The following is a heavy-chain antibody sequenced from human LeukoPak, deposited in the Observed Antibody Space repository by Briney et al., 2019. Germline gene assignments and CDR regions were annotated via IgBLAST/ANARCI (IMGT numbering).Heavy chain of an antibody. D-gene: IGHD6-13*01. CDR1: GFTVSSNY. J-gene: IGHJ4*02. V-gene: IGHV3-53*01. CDR2: IYSGGST. Sequence: GGSLRLSCAASGFTVSSNYMSWVRQAPGKGLEWVSVIYSGGSTYYADSVKGRFTISRDNSKNTLYLQMNSLRAEDTAVYYCATSGYSSSFAWNYWGQGTLVTVSS. CDR3: ATSGYSSSFAWNY.